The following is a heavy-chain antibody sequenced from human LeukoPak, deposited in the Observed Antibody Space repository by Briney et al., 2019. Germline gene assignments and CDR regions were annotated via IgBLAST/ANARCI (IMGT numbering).Heavy chain of an antibody. Sequence: GASVKVSCKVSEYRLTELSMHWVRQAPGQGLEWMGWINPNSGGTNYAQNFQGRVTMTRDTSISTAYMELSRLTSDDTAVYYCARGYGGSYYYYYYMDVWGKGTTVTVSS. D-gene: IGHD1-26*01. CDR3: ARGYGGSYYYYYYMDV. CDR1: EYRLTELS. J-gene: IGHJ6*03. CDR2: INPNSGGT. V-gene: IGHV1-2*02.